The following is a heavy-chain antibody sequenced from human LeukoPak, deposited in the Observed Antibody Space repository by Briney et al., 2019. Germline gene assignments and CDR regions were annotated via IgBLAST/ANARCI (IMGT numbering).Heavy chain of an antibody. V-gene: IGHV3-9*01. CDR1: GFTFDDYA. CDR2: ISWNSGSI. J-gene: IGHJ6*02. Sequence: GGSLRLSCAASGFTFDDYAMHWVRQAPGKGLEWVSGISWNSGSIGYADSVKGRFTISRDNAKNSLYLQMNSLRDEDTAVYYCARDPYDSSGYYYYYYGMDVWGQGTTVTVSS. D-gene: IGHD3-22*01. CDR3: ARDPYDSSGYYYYYYGMDV.